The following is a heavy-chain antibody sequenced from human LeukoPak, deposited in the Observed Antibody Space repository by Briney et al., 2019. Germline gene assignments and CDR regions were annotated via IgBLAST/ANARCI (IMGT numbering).Heavy chain of an antibody. V-gene: IGHV4-30-2*01. D-gene: IGHD3-10*01. CDR1: GGSISSGGYP. CDR3: ARNGAYYASGSYTTAFDI. CDR2: IYQRGST. Sequence: AQPLSLTCAVSGGSISSGGYPWSRIPQPPGKGLEWIGYIYQRGSTYYKPSLKSRVTIPEVRSQNQSPLKLNSVTAADSAVYYCARNGAYYASGSYTTAFDIWGQGTMLTVPS. J-gene: IGHJ3*02.